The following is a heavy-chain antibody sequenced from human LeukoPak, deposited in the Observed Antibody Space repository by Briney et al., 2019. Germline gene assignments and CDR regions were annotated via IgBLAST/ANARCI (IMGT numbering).Heavy chain of an antibody. Sequence: PGGALRLSCAASGFTFSSYAMSSVRQAPGKGLEWVSYISSSGRTIYYADSVKGRFTISRDNAKNSLYLQMNSLRAEDTAVYYCAELGITMIGGVWGKGTTVTISS. V-gene: IGHV3-48*03. J-gene: IGHJ6*04. D-gene: IGHD3-10*02. CDR2: ISSSGRTI. CDR1: GFTFSSYA. CDR3: AELGITMIGGV.